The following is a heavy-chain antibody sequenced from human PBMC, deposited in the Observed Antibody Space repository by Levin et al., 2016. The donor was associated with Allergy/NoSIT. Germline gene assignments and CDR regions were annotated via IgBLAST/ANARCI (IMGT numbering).Heavy chain of an antibody. Sequence: GESLKISCVASGFTFSSYAMSWVRQAPGKGLEWVSSVSDVGDSPNYADSVKGRFTISRDNSKSSLYLQMNSLRAEDTAVYYCARGLAFGNVVIVPAARLPSYWGQGTLVTVSS. CDR3: ARGLAFGNVVIVPAARLPSY. J-gene: IGHJ4*02. D-gene: IGHD2-2*01. CDR2: VSDVGDSP. CDR1: GFTFSSYA. V-gene: IGHV3-23*01.